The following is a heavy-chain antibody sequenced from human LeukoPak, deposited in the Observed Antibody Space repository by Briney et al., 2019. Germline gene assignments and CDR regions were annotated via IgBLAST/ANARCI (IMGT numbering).Heavy chain of an antibody. D-gene: IGHD6-13*01. Sequence: RGESLKISCKGSGYRFTSYWIAWVRQMPGKGLESMGIIYPSDSDTRYSPSFQGQVTISADKSISTAYLQWSSLKASDTAMYYCARGLGYSGSWYFDYWGQGTLVTVSS. CDR2: IYPSDSDT. CDR3: ARGLGYSGSWYFDY. V-gene: IGHV5-51*01. J-gene: IGHJ4*02. CDR1: GYRFTSYW.